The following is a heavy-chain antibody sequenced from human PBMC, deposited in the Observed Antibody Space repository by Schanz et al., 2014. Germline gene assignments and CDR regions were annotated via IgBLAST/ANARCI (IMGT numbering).Heavy chain of an antibody. CDR1: GYSFTTYD. D-gene: IGHD6-13*01. CDR2: INPSGGST. CDR3: ARDGEAAADCDY. Sequence: QVQLVQSGAEVKKPGASVRVSCKASGYSFTTYDVNWARQATGQGLEWMGIINPSGGSTSYAQKFQGRVTMTRDTSTSTVYMELSSLRSEDTAVYYCARDGEAAADCDYWGQGTLVNVSS. J-gene: IGHJ4*02. V-gene: IGHV1-46*03.